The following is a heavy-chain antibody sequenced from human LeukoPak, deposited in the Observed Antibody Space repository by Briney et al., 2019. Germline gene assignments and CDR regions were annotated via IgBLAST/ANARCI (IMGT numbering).Heavy chain of an antibody. J-gene: IGHJ4*02. Sequence: ASVKVSCKASGYTFTSYGISWVRQAPGQGLEWMGWIDPNSGGTNYAQKFQGRVTMTRDTSISTAYMELSRLRSDDTAVYYCARDPTDGSSWYGDYWGQGTLVTVSS. CDR3: ARDPTDGSSWYGDY. V-gene: IGHV1-2*02. CDR2: IDPNSGGT. D-gene: IGHD6-13*01. CDR1: GYTFTSYG.